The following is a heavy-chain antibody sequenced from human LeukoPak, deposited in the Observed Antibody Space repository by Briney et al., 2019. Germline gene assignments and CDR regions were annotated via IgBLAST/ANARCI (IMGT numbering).Heavy chain of an antibody. Sequence: PGGSLTLSCTVWGFTFGDYAMSWVRQAPREGPEWVGFIRRKANDATTEYAASVKGRFTISRDDSKSIAYLQMNSLKTEDTAVYYCTSGLYYDSWSDLFDYWGQGTLVTVSS. D-gene: IGHD3-3*01. CDR1: GFTFGDYA. CDR3: TSGLYYDSWSDLFDY. V-gene: IGHV3-49*04. CDR2: IRRKANDATT. J-gene: IGHJ4*02.